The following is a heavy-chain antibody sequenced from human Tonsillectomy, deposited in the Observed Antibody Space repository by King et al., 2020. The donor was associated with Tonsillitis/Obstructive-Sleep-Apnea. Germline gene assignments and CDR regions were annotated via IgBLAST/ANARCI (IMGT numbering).Heavy chain of an antibody. Sequence: QLVQSGAEVKKPGESLRISCKGSGYSFTSYWISWVRQMPGKGLEWMGRIDPSDSYTNYSPSFQGHVTISADKSISTAYLQWSSLKASDTAMYYCARIRIAAAGISSGPFDYWGQGTLVTVSS. V-gene: IGHV5-10-1*01. CDR3: ARIRIAAAGISSGPFDY. CDR2: IDPSDSYT. J-gene: IGHJ4*02. CDR1: GYSFTSYW. D-gene: IGHD6-13*01.